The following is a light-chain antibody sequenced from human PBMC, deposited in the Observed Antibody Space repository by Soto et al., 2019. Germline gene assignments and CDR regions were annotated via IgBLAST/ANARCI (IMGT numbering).Light chain of an antibody. Sequence: QSALTQPASVSGSPGQSITISCTGTSSDIGSYNLVSWYQQHPGIAPKFIIYEGSKRPSGVSNRFSGSKSGNTASLTISVLQAEEEADYYCCSYAGDSHWMFGGGTKLTVL. CDR2: EGS. V-gene: IGLV2-23*01. CDR1: SSDIGSYNL. CDR3: CSYAGDSHWM. J-gene: IGLJ3*02.